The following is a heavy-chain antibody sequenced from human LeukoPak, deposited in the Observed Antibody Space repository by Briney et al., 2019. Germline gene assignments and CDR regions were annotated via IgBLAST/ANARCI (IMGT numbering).Heavy chain of an antibody. CDR1: GFAFSFYA. Sequence: GGSLRLSCAASGFAFSFYAMSWLRQPPGKGLEWVSTINANSGTTSYAASVRGRFTISRDNSKNTLYLQVNTLRADDTATYYCAKPISGGLAVTADWFHPWGQGTLVAVSS. CDR2: INANSGTT. J-gene: IGHJ5*01. V-gene: IGHV3-23*01. D-gene: IGHD6-19*01. CDR3: AKPISGGLAVTADWFHP.